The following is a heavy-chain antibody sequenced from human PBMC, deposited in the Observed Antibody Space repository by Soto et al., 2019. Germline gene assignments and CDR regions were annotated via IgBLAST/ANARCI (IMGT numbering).Heavy chain of an antibody. J-gene: IGHJ3*02. CDR3: AKVRDSSGFDAFDM. V-gene: IGHV3-23*01. Sequence: EVQLLESGGGLVQPGASLRLSCAASGFTFSSYATSWVRQAPGKGLEWVSVISGSGGSTYFADSVKGRFTISRDNFKNTLYLQMNSLRAEDTAVYYCAKVRDSSGFDAFDMWGQGTMVTVSS. CDR2: ISGSGGST. CDR1: GFTFSSYA. D-gene: IGHD3-22*01.